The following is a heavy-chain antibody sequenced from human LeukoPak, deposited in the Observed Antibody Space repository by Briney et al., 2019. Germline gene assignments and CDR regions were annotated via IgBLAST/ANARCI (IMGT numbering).Heavy chain of an antibody. CDR1: GGTFSSYA. D-gene: IGHD3-10*01. CDR3: AREMEYYYGSGSYTDFDY. V-gene: IGHV1-69*04. Sequence: GSSVKVSCKASGGTFSSYAISWVRQAPGQGLEWMGRIIPILGIANYAQKFQGRVTITADKSTSTAYMELSSLRSEDTAVYYCAREMEYYYGSGSYTDFDYWGQGTLVTVSS. CDR2: IIPILGIA. J-gene: IGHJ4*02.